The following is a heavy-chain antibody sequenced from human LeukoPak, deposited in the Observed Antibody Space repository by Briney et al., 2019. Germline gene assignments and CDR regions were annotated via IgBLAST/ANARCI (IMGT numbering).Heavy chain of an antibody. V-gene: IGHV3-7*01. Sequence: GGSLRLSCAASGFTFSSYAMSWVRQAPGKGLEWVANIKQDGSEQYYVDSVKGRFTISRDNAKTSLYLQMNSLRAEDTAVYYCARWGLVAPFTFDYWGQGILVTVSS. CDR2: IKQDGSEQ. D-gene: IGHD2-15*01. CDR1: GFTFSSYA. J-gene: IGHJ4*02. CDR3: ARWGLVAPFTFDY.